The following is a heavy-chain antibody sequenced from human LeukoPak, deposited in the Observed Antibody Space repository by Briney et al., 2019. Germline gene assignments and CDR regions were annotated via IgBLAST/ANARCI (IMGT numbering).Heavy chain of an antibody. V-gene: IGHV3-66*01. D-gene: IGHD3-16*02. Sequence: GGSLRLSCAASGFTVSSNYMSWVRQAPGKGLEWVSVIYSGGSTYYADSVKGRFTISRDNSKNTLYLQMNSLRAEDTAVYYCARDRDITFGGVIGPLYAFDIWGQGTMVTVSS. J-gene: IGHJ3*02. CDR3: ARDRDITFGGVIGPLYAFDI. CDR2: IYSGGST. CDR1: GFTVSSNY.